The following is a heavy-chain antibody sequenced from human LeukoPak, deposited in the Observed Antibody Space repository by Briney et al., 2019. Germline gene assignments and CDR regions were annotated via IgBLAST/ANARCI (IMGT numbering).Heavy chain of an antibody. CDR1: GDSMTSSNHY. CDR3: ARRSHCTGDSCYPV. Sequence: SETLSLTCTVSGDSMTSSNHYWDRIRQPPGKGPEWIGSIYYGGSTYYNPSLKSRVTISQDTSKNQFSLKVNTVTAADTAVYHCARRSHCTGDSCYPVWGQGTTVTVSS. CDR2: IYYGGST. V-gene: IGHV4-39*01. D-gene: IGHD2-15*01. J-gene: IGHJ6*02.